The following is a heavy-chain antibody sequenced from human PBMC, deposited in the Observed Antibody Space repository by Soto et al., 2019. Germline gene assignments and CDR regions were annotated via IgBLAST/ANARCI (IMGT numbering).Heavy chain of an antibody. CDR2: INPNSGAT. CDR3: ARDMVSTIGDFDY. D-gene: IGHD3-16*01. Sequence: QVQLVQSGAELKKPGASVKVSCKASGYTFTGYYVHWVRQAPGQGLEWVGWINPNSGATTYAQKFLGRVTRTRDTFIITAHMELSSLTSDDTAMYYCARDMVSTIGDFDYWGQGTLVTVSS. V-gene: IGHV1-2*02. J-gene: IGHJ4*02. CDR1: GYTFTGYY.